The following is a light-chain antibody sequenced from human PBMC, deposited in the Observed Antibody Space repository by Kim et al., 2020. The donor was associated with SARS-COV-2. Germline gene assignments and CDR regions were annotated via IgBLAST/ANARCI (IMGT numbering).Light chain of an antibody. Sequence: LGLTVRITCQGDSLRIYYASLYQQKPGQAPVLVIYGKNNRPSVIPDRFSGSSSGNTASLTITGAQAEDEADYYCNSRDSSGNPPYVFGTGTKVTVL. CDR3: NSRDSSGNPPYV. J-gene: IGLJ1*01. CDR1: SLRIYY. V-gene: IGLV3-19*01. CDR2: GKN.